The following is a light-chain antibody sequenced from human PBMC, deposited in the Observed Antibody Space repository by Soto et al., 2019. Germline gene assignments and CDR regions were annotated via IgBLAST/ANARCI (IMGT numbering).Light chain of an antibody. V-gene: IGKV3-20*01. CDR2: RTS. Sequence: EFVLTQSPGTLSLSPGERATLSCRASQSVSSNLAWYQQKPGQAPRLLIYRTSNRATGIPDRFSGSGSGTDFTLTISRLEPEDFAVYCCQQYDSSPRTFGQGTKVDIK. CDR1: QSVSSN. CDR3: QQYDSSPRT. J-gene: IGKJ1*01.